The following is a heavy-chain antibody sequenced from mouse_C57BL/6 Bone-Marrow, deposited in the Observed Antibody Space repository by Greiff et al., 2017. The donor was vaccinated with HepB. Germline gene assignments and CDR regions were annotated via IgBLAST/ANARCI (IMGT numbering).Heavy chain of an antibody. CDR2: IWTGGGT. J-gene: IGHJ3*01. V-gene: IGHV2-9-1*01. Sequence: VKLVESGPGLVAPSQSLSITCTVSGFSLTSYAISWVRQPPGKGLEWLGVIWTGGGTNYNSALKSRLSISKDNSKSQVFLKMNSLQTDDTARYYCAGSYGSSPAWFAYWGQGTLVTVSA. CDR3: AGSYGSSPAWFAY. D-gene: IGHD1-1*01. CDR1: GFSLTSYA.